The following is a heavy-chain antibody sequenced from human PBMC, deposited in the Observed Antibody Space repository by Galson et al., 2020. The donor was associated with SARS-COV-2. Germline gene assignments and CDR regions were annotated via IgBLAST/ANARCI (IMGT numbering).Heavy chain of an antibody. CDR1: GFTFSSYA. CDR2: LSGSGGST. D-gene: IGHD3-3*01. V-gene: IGHV3-23*01. CDR3: AKGPRIDFDFWSGYYFPARDYYYYYGMDV. J-gene: IGHJ6*02. Sequence: GGSLRLSCAASGFTFSSYAMSWVRQAPGKGLEWVSALSGSGGSTYYADSVKGRFTISRDNSKNTLYLQMNSLRAEDTAVYYCAKGPRIDFDFWSGYYFPARDYYYYYGMDVWGQGTTVTVSS.